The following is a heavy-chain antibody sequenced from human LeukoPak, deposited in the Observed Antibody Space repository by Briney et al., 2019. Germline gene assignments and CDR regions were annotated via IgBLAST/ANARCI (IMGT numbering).Heavy chain of an antibody. D-gene: IGHD1/OR15-1a*01. CDR1: GGSISSGGYY. CDR3: ARSRGTMTFDP. CDR2: IYYSGST. J-gene: IGHJ5*02. V-gene: IGHV4-31*03. Sequence: PSQTLSLTCTDSGGSISSGGYYWSWIRQHPGKGLEWIGYIYYSGSTYYNPSLKSRVTISVDTSKNQFSLKLRSLTAADTAVYYCARSRGTMTFDPWGQGTLVTVSS.